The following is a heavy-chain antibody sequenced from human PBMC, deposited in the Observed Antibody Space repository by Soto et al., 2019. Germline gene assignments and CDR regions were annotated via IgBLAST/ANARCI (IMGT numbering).Heavy chain of an antibody. V-gene: IGHV3-9*01. CDR2: ISWNSGSI. CDR1: GFTFDDYA. D-gene: IGHD5-12*01. J-gene: IGHJ3*02. CDR3: ANAQTGGYAPDAFDI. Sequence: GGSLRLSCAASGFTFDDYAMHWVRQAPGKGLEWVSGISWNSGSIGYADSVKGRFTISRDNAKNSLYLQMNSLRAEDTALYYCANAQTGGYAPDAFDIWGQGTMVTVSS.